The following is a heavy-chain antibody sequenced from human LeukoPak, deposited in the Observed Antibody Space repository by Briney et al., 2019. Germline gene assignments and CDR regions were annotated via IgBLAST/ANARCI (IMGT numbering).Heavy chain of an antibody. CDR2: ISSSSSYI. CDR1: GFTFSSYS. CDR3: ARDGDYGGNVAFDI. Sequence: GGSLRLSCAASGFTFSSYSMNWVRQAPGKGLEWVSSISSSSSYIYYADSVKGRFTISRDNAKNSLYLQMNSLRAEDTAVYYCARDGDYGGNVAFDIWGQGTMVTVSS. J-gene: IGHJ3*02. D-gene: IGHD4-23*01. V-gene: IGHV3-21*01.